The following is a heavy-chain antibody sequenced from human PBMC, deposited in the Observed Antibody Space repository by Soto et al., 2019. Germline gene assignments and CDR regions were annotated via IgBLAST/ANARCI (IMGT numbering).Heavy chain of an antibody. V-gene: IGHV4-30-2*01. J-gene: IGHJ6*02. CDR3: ARSGWYQLLEGYHYYGMDV. CDR2: IYHSGST. Sequence: SETLSLTCAVSGGSISSGGYSWSWIRQPPGKGLEWIGYIYHSGSTYYNPSLKSRVTISVDRSKNQFSLKLSSVTAADTAVYYCARSGWYQLLEGYHYYGMDVWGQGITVTVSS. CDR1: GGSISSGGYS. D-gene: IGHD2-2*01.